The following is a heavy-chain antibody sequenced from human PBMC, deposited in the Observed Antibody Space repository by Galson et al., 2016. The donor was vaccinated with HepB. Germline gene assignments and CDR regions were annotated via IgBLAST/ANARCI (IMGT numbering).Heavy chain of an antibody. CDR2: INDSGST. CDR3: AKSPGNCSGGSCYPRYYYYYMDV. V-gene: IGHV4-34*01. Sequence: SETLSLTCAVYGGSFSGYYWTWIRQPPGKGLGWIGEINDSGSTTYNPSLKRRVTISEDASKNQFSLKLRSVTSADTAVYYCAKSPGNCSGGSCYPRYYYYYMDVWGKGTTVTVSS. CDR1: GGSFSGYY. D-gene: IGHD2-15*01. J-gene: IGHJ6*03.